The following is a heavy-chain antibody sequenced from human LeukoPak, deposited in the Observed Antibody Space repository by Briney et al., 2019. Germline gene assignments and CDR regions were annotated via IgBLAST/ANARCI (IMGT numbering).Heavy chain of an antibody. CDR3: ARDCIGCHGFDY. CDR2: IRSKANSYAT. CDR1: GFTFSGSA. V-gene: IGHV3-73*01. Sequence: GGSLRLSCAASGFTFSGSAMHWVRQASGKGLEWVGRIRSKANSYATAYAASVKGRFTISRDDSKNTAYLQMNSLKTEDTAVYYCARDCIGCHGFDYWGQGTLVTVSS. D-gene: IGHD2-21*01. J-gene: IGHJ4*02.